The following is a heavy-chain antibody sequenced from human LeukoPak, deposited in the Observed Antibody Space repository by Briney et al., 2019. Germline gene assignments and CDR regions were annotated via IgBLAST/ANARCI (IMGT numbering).Heavy chain of an antibody. V-gene: IGHV1-18*01. CDR1: GYTFTSYG. D-gene: IGHD2-15*01. J-gene: IGHJ5*02. Sequence: ASVKVSCKASGYTFTSYGISWVRQAPGQGLEWMGWISAYNGNTNYAQKLQGRVTMTTDTSTSTAYMELRSLRSDDTAVYYCARDRCSGGSCYSSGWFDPWGQGTLVTVSS. CDR2: ISAYNGNT. CDR3: ARDRCSGGSCYSSGWFDP.